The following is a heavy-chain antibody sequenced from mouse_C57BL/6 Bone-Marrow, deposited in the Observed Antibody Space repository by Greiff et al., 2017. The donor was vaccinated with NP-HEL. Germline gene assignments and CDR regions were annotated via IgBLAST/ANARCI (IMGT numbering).Heavy chain of an antibody. Sequence: QVQLQQPGAELVRPGSSVKLSCKASGYTFTSYWMHWVKQRPIQGLEWIGNIDPSDSETHYNQKFKDKATLTVDKSSSTAYMQLSSLTSEDSAVYYCARVYYYAPYFDVWGTGTTVTVSS. J-gene: IGHJ1*03. D-gene: IGHD1-1*01. CDR2: IDPSDSET. V-gene: IGHV1-52*01. CDR1: GYTFTSYW. CDR3: ARVYYYAPYFDV.